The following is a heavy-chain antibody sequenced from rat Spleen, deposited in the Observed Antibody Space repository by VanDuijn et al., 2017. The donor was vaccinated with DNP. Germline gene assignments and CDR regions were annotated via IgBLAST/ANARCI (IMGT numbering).Heavy chain of an antibody. Sequence: EVQLVESGGGLVQPGRSMKLSCAGSGFSFRNYYMAWVRQAPKKGLEFVADISYEGSSSYCGDSVKGRFTISRDDANNSLYLQMNSLKSEDTATYFCATYYGFNSYFFDYWGQGVMVTVSS. CDR3: ATYYGFNSYFFDY. J-gene: IGHJ2*01. CDR2: ISYEGSSS. D-gene: IGHD1-9*01. V-gene: IGHV5-22*01. CDR1: GFSFRNYY.